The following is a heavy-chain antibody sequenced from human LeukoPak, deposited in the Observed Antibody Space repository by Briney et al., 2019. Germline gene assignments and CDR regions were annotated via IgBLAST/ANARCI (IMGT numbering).Heavy chain of an antibody. D-gene: IGHD2-15*01. Sequence: GGSLRLSCAASGFTFSSYAVSWVRQAPVKGLEWVAFISYDGNNKNYADSVKGRSTISRDNSKNTVYLQMSSLRVEGTAVYYCVKDHCSGGSCHSFDYWGQGTLVTVSS. J-gene: IGHJ4*02. CDR2: ISYDGNNK. CDR3: VKDHCSGGSCHSFDY. V-gene: IGHV3-30*18. CDR1: GFTFSSYA.